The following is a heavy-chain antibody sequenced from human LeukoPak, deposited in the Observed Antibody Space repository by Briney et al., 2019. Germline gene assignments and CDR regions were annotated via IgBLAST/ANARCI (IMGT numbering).Heavy chain of an antibody. CDR1: GGSFSGYY. CDR2: INLSGST. D-gene: IGHD3-10*01. V-gene: IGHV4-34*01. Sequence: SETLSLTCAVHGGSFSGYYWSWIRQPPGKGLEWIGEINLSGSTNYNPSLKSRVTISVDTSKSQFSLKLSSVTAADTAVYYCARGLRLWFRELSPYYFDYWGQGTLVTVSS. CDR3: ARGLRLWFRELSPYYFDY. J-gene: IGHJ4*02.